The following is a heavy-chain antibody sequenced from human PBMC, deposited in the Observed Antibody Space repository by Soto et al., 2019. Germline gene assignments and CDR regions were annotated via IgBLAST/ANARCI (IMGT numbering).Heavy chain of an antibody. V-gene: IGHV3-9*01. CDR1: GFTFDDYA. D-gene: IGHD4-4*01. CDR2: INWNSGSI. CDR3: AKYPYSNYASPVFDP. J-gene: IGHJ5*02. Sequence: EVQLVESGGGLVQPGRSLRLSCAASGFTFDDYAMHWVRQAPGKGLEWVSGINWNSGSIGYADSVKGRFTISRDNAKNSLYLQMSRLGAEDTVFYYGAKYPYSNYASPVFDPWGQGTLVTVSS.